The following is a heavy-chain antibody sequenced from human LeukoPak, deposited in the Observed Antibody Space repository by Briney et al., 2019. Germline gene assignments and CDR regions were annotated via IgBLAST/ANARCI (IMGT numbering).Heavy chain of an antibody. D-gene: IGHD3-22*01. CDR1: GFTFSSYE. CDR3: ARGNSNYHDSSGYYPNPHFDY. V-gene: IGHV3-48*03. J-gene: IGHJ4*02. CDR2: IGNSGTTT. Sequence: GGSLRLSCAASGFTFSSYEMNWVRQAPGKGLEWVSYIGNSGTTTYFADSVKGRFTISRDNAKNSLYLQMNSLRAEDTAVYYCARGNSNYHDSSGYYPNPHFDYWGQGTLVTVSS.